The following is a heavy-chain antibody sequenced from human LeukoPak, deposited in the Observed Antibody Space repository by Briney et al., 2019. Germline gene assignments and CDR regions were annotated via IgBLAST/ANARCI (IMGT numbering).Heavy chain of an antibody. J-gene: IGHJ4*02. V-gene: IGHV1-69*13. D-gene: IGHD2-2*01. CDR3: ARHVVPAAALYY. CDR2: IIPIFGTA. Sequence: EASVKVSCKASGGTFSSYAISWVRQAPGQGLEWMGGIIPIFGTANYAQKFKGRVTITADESTSTAYMELSSLRSEDTAVYYCARHVVPAAALYYWGQGTLVTVSS. CDR1: GGTFSSYA.